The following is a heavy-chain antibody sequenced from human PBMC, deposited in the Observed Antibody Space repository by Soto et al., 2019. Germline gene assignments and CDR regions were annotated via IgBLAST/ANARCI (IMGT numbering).Heavy chain of an antibody. V-gene: IGHV3-30-3*01. J-gene: IGHJ6*02. CDR2: ISYDGSNK. Sequence: QVQLVESGGVVVQPGRSLRLSCAASGFTFRSYAMHWVRQAPGKGLEWVAVISYDGSNKYYADSVKGRFTISRDNSKNTLYLQMNSLRAEDTAVYYCAREPPDGMDVWGQGTTVTVSS. CDR1: GFTFRSYA. CDR3: AREPPDGMDV.